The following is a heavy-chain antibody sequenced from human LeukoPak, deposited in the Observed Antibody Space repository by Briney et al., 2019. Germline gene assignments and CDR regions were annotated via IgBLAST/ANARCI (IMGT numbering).Heavy chain of an antibody. J-gene: IGHJ4*02. D-gene: IGHD3-3*01. V-gene: IGHV1-18*01. Sequence: GASVKVSCKASGYAFTSYNFTWVRQAPGQGLEWMGWITTYNGNTNYAQKDQGRVTMTTDTSTSTAYMELRSLRFDDTAVYYCVRGIRSPDYWGQGTLVTVSS. CDR3: VRGIRSPDY. CDR1: GYAFTSYN. CDR2: ITTYNGNT.